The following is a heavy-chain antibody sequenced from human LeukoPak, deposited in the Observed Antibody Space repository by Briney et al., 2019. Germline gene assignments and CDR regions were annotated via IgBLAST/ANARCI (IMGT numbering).Heavy chain of an antibody. CDR3: ASVVSGSYPADAFDI. Sequence: ASVKVSCKASGYTFTSYYMHWVRQAPGQGLEWMGIINPSGGSTSYAQKFQGRVTMTRDTSTSTVYMELSSLRSEDTAVYYCASVVSGSYPADAFDIWGQGTMVIVSS. J-gene: IGHJ3*02. V-gene: IGHV1-46*03. CDR2: INPSGGST. CDR1: GYTFTSYY. D-gene: IGHD1-26*01.